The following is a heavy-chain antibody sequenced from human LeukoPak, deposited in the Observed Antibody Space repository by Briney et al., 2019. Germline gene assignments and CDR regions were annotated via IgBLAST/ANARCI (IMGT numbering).Heavy chain of an antibody. Sequence: SETLSLTCTVSGGSISGYYWSWIRQPPGKGLEWIGYIYYSGSTNYNPSLKSRVTISVDTSKNQFSLKLSSVTAADTAVYYCARGAAAAGTEFDPWGQGTLVTVSS. D-gene: IGHD6-13*01. CDR1: GGSISGYY. V-gene: IGHV4-59*01. CDR3: ARGAAAAGTEFDP. J-gene: IGHJ5*02. CDR2: IYYSGST.